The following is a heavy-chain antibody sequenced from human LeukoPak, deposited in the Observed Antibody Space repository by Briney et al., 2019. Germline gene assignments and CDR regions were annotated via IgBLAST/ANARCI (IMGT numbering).Heavy chain of an antibody. Sequence: GASVKVSCKASGGTFGSYVISWVRQAPGQGLEWMGGIIPIFGTAHYAQKFQGRLTITADEPTSTVYMEMSSLRSEDTAMYYCAKEGDTALVTGYFDLWGRGTLVTVSS. CDR3: AKEGDTALVTGYFDL. J-gene: IGHJ2*01. D-gene: IGHD5-18*01. CDR2: IIPIFGTA. V-gene: IGHV1-69*13. CDR1: GGTFGSYV.